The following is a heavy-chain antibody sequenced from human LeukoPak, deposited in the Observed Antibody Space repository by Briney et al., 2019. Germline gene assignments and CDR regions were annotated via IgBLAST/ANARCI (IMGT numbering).Heavy chain of an antibody. J-gene: IGHJ4*02. V-gene: IGHV4-61*02. CDR2: IYTSGST. CDR1: GGSISSGSYY. CDR3: ARGRVAYSAYYFDY. D-gene: IGHD2-15*01. Sequence: SQTLSLTCTVSGGSISSGSYYWSWIRQPAGKGLEWIGRIYTSGSTNYNPSLKSRVTISVDTSTNQFSLRLRSVTAADTAVYYCARGRVAYSAYYFDYWGRGTLVTVSS.